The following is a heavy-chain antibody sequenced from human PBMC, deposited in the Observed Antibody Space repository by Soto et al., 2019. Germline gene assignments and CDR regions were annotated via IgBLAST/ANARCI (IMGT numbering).Heavy chain of an antibody. V-gene: IGHV3-66*01. CDR2: IYSGGAT. J-gene: IGHJ4*02. Sequence: EVQLVESGGGLVQPGGSLRLSCAASGFTVSNNYMRWVRQAPGKGLEWVSLIYSGGATYYADSVKGRFTISRDNSKNTLYLQTNSLRAEVTAVYYCARDGTYNWVGGQGILVTVSS. D-gene: IGHD1-1*01. CDR1: GFTVSNNY. CDR3: ARDGTYNWV.